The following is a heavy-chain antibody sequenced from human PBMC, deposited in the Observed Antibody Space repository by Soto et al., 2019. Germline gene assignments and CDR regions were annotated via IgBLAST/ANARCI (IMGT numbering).Heavy chain of an antibody. Sequence: ASVKVSCKSSGYTFTSYSMYWVRQAPGQGLEWLGVINPSTNNATYSQNFQGRVTITRDTSTSTVYMELNSLRSEDTAMYYCAREALHYYYGMDVWGQGTPVTVSS. CDR2: INPSTNNA. CDR1: GYTFTSYS. J-gene: IGHJ6*02. CDR3: AREALHYYYGMDV. V-gene: IGHV1-46*01.